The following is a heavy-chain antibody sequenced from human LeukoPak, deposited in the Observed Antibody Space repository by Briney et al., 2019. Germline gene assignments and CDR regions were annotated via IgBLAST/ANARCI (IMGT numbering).Heavy chain of an antibody. V-gene: IGHV3-23*01. CDR3: AKGGQNFDFWRFDY. CDR1: GVTFSTYS. CDR2: ISGSGGST. J-gene: IGHJ4*02. D-gene: IGHD3-3*01. Sequence: PGGSLRLSCSASGVTFSTYSMSWVRQTPGKGLMWVSSISGSGGSTYYAESVKGRFSISRDNSKKMMYLQMNSLRADDTAVYYCAKGGQNFDFWRFDYWGQGILVTVSS.